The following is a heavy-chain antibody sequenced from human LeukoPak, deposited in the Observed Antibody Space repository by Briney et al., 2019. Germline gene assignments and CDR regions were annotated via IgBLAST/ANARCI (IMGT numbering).Heavy chain of an antibody. CDR2: IYYSGST. D-gene: IGHD4-17*01. V-gene: IGHV4-38-2*02. CDR1: GYSLTSGYF. Sequence: SETVSLTCTVSGYSLTSGYFWGWIRQPPGKGLECIGRIYYSGSTNYNSSLKSRVTISVDTSKNQISLKLNSVTAADTAVYYCARVGTVNYYYGMDVWGKGTTVTVSS. J-gene: IGHJ6*04. CDR3: ARVGTVNYYYGMDV.